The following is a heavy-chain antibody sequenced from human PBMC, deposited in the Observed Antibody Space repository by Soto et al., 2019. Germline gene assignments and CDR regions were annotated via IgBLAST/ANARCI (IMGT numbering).Heavy chain of an antibody. J-gene: IGHJ3*02. D-gene: IGHD1-26*01. Sequence: EVQLMESGGGLEQPGGSRRLSCAASGFTFSGYDMNWVRQAPGKGLEWISFITSSSSNIYYADSLKGRFIISRDDAKNSLYLQMSSLRAEDTAVYYCARYTYHSGLDIWGQGTMVTVSS. CDR3: ARYTYHSGLDI. CDR2: ITSSSSNI. V-gene: IGHV3-48*01. CDR1: GFTFSGYD.